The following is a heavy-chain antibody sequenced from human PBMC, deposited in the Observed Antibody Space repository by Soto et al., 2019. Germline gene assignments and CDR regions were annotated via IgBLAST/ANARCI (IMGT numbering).Heavy chain of an antibody. J-gene: IGHJ6*02. D-gene: IGHD3-3*01. V-gene: IGHV1-2*04. CDR1: GFTFTGYY. CDR2: INPNSGGT. CDR3: ARANTIRPYYYNMDV. Sequence: ASVKVSCKASGFTFTGYYIHWVRQAPGQGLEWLGWINPNSGGTSYAQKFQAWITMTRDTSINTAYMELSRLRSDDTAVYYCARANTIRPYYYNMDVWGQGTTVPVSS.